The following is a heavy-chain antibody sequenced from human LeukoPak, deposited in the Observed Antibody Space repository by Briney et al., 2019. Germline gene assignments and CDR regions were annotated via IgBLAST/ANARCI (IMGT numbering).Heavy chain of an antibody. J-gene: IGHJ6*02. D-gene: IGHD3-9*01. V-gene: IGHV3-53*01. CDR3: ARGVDYYDIVTGYYQHFGMDV. Sequence: GGSLRLSCAASGVTVSSKDMSWVRQAPGKGLEWVSTVYSGGSTYYADPVKGRFTISRDNSKNTLFLQMNSLRAEDTAVYYCARGVDYYDIVTGYYQHFGMDVWGQGTTVTVSS. CDR1: GVTVSSKD. CDR2: VYSGGST.